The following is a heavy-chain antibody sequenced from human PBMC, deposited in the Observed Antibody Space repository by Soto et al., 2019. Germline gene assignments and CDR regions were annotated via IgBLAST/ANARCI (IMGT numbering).Heavy chain of an antibody. Sequence: QVQLQQWGAGLLKPSETLSLTCAVYGGSFSGYYWTWIRQPPGKGLEWIGEITHDGNINYNPSLKSRVTIAVDTSKNQFSLRLSFVTAADTAVYFCARGQDRSKGGDQWGQGTLVTVSS. D-gene: IGHD3-22*01. CDR3: ARGQDRSKGGDQ. CDR1: GGSFSGYY. J-gene: IGHJ4*02. CDR2: ITHDGNI. V-gene: IGHV4-34*01.